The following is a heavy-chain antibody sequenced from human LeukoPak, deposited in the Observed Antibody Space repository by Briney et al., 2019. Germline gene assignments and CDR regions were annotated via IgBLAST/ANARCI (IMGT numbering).Heavy chain of an antibody. CDR1: GGSISSGGYS. D-gene: IGHD3-3*01. Sequence: PSQTLSLTCAVSGGSISSGGYSWSWLRQPPGKGLEWIGYIYHSGSTYYNPSLKSRVTISVDRSKNQFSLKLSSVTAADTAVYYCARVDLSSGYLDYWGQGTLVTVSS. V-gene: IGHV4-30-2*01. CDR3: ARVDLSSGYLDY. J-gene: IGHJ4*02. CDR2: IYHSGST.